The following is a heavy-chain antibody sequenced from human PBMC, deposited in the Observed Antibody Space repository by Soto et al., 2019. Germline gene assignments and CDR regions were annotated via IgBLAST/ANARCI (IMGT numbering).Heavy chain of an antibody. Sequence: PSETLSLTCTVSVGSISSYYWSWIRQPPGKGLEWIGYIYYSGSTNYNPSLKSRVTISVDTSKNQFSLKLSSVTAADTAVYYCAREALQAYFDYWGQGTLVTVSS. CDR1: VGSISSYY. J-gene: IGHJ4*02. D-gene: IGHD4-4*01. V-gene: IGHV4-59*01. CDR2: IYYSGST. CDR3: AREALQAYFDY.